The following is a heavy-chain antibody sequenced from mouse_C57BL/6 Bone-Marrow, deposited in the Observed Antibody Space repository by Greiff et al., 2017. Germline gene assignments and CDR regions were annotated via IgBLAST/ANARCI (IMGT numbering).Heavy chain of an antibody. CDR3: AREARLRRYFDD. CDR1: GYAFSSYW. V-gene: IGHV1-80*01. CDR2: IYPGDGDT. J-gene: IGHJ2*01. Sequence: VKLMESGAELVKPGASVKISCKASGYAFSSYWMNWVKQRPGKGLEWIGQIYPGDGDTNYNGKFKGKATLTADKSSSTAYMQLSSLTSEDSAVYCGAREARLRRYFDDWGQGTTLTVSS. D-gene: IGHD2-4*01.